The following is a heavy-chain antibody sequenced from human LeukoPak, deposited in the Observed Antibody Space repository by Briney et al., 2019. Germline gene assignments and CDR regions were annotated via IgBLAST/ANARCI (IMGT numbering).Heavy chain of an antibody. CDR2: ISAYNGNT. CDR3: ARDRISGIFGVVSTNWFDP. Sequence: ASVNVSCKASGYTFTSYGISWVRQAAGQGLEGMGWISAYNGNTNYAQKLQGRVTMTTDTSTSTAYMELSRLRPDDTAVYYCARDRISGIFGVVSTNWFDPWGQGTLVTVSS. V-gene: IGHV1-18*01. J-gene: IGHJ5*02. CDR1: GYTFTSYG. D-gene: IGHD3-3*01.